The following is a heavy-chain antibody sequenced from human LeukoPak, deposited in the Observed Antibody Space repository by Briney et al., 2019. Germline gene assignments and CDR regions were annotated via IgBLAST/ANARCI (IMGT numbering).Heavy chain of an antibody. CDR2: IYYSGST. CDR1: GGSISSGDYY. D-gene: IGHD3-10*01. Sequence: TLSLTCTVSGGSISSGDYYWSWIRQPPGKGLEWIGYIYYSGSTYYNPSLKSRVTISVDTSKNQFSLKLSSVTAADTAVYYCARMYPAGLVRGVTHPDYWGQGTLVTVSS. CDR3: ARMYPAGLVRGVTHPDY. J-gene: IGHJ4*02. V-gene: IGHV4-30-4*01.